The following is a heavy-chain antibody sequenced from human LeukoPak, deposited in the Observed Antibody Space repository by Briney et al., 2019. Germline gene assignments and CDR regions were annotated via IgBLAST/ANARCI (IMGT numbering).Heavy chain of an antibody. CDR2: MNPNSGNT. CDR1: GYTFTSYD. V-gene: IGHV1-8*01. CDR3: ARVTTMVRGVLSY. J-gene: IGHJ4*02. Sequence: ASVKVSCKASGYTFTSYDINWVRQATGQGLEWMGWMNPNSGNTGYAQKFQGRVTMTRNTSISTAYMELSSLRSEDTAVYYCARVTTMVRGVLSYWGQGTLVTVPS. D-gene: IGHD3-10*01.